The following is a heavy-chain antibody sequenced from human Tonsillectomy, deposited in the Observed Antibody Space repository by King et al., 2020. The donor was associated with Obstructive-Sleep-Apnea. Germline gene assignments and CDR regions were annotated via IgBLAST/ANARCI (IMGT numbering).Heavy chain of an antibody. CDR3: AGDRFKDYYGSGIFT. D-gene: IGHD3-10*01. V-gene: IGHV4-39*07. CDR2: IYYSGST. Sequence: QLQESGPGLVKPSETLSLTCTVSGGSISSSSYYWGWIRQPPGKGLEWIGSIYYSGSTYYNPSLKSRVTISVDTSKNQFSLKLSSVTAADTAVYYCAGDRFKDYYGSGIFTWGQGTLVTVSS. CDR1: GGSISSSSYY. J-gene: IGHJ4*02.